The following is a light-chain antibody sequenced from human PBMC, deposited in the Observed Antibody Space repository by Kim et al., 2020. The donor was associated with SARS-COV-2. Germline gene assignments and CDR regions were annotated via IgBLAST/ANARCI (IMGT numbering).Light chain of an antibody. Sequence: QSVTSSCTGITTDLGGYIDVAWYRQHPGKAPELMIYDGNKRPSGVPDRFSGSKSGSTASLTISGLQADDEADYYCCSYAGSYTSVLFGGGTQLTVL. J-gene: IGLJ2*01. CDR3: CSYAGSYTSVL. CDR1: TTDLGGYID. V-gene: IGLV2-11*01. CDR2: DGN.